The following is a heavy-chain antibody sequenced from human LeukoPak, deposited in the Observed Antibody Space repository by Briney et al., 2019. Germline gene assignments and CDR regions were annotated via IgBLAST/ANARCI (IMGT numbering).Heavy chain of an antibody. CDR3: ARAAILWFGESYAMDV. Sequence: GGSLRLSCAASGFTFSNYWMSWVRQAPGKGLEWVANIKQDGSEKYYVDSVKGRFTISRDNAKNSLYLQMNSLRAEDTAVYYCARAAILWFGESYAMDVWGQGTTVTVSS. J-gene: IGHJ6*02. CDR1: GFTFSNYW. D-gene: IGHD3-10*01. CDR2: IKQDGSEK. V-gene: IGHV3-7*04.